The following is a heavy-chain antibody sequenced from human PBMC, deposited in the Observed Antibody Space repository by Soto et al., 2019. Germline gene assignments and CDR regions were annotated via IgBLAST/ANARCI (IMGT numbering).Heavy chain of an antibody. CDR1: GYTFTSFW. Sequence: PGESLKISCQGSGYTFTSFWIGWVRQMRGKGLEWMWIIYPCDSDTRYSPSFRGHVTISADRSTTTAYMQWSSLKASDTAIYYCARGGSRWTLTKLDYWGLGTLVTLSS. D-gene: IGHD6-13*01. J-gene: IGHJ4*02. V-gene: IGHV5-51*01. CDR3: ARGGSRWTLTKLDY. CDR2: IYPCDSDT.